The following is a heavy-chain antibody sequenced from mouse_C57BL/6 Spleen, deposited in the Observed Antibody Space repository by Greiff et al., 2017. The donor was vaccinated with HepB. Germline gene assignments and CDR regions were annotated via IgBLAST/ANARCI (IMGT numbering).Heavy chain of an antibody. CDR2: IDPSDSYT. D-gene: IGHD2-3*01. Sequence: QVQLQQPGAELVMPGASVKLSCKASGYTFTSYWMHWVKQRPGQGLEWIGEIDPSDSYTNYNQKFKGKSTLTVDKSSSTAYMQLSSLTSEDSAVYYCAVYDGYSRIFAYWGQGTLVTVSA. CDR1: GYTFTSYW. CDR3: AVYDGYSRIFAY. V-gene: IGHV1-69*01. J-gene: IGHJ3*01.